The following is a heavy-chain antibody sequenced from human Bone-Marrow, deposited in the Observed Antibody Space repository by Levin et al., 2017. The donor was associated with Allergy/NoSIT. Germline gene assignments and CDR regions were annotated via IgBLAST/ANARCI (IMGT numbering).Heavy chain of an antibody. D-gene: IGHD2-15*01. CDR1: GFTFDDYA. V-gene: IGHV3-9*01. J-gene: IGHJ1*01. CDR2: ISWNSGSI. CDR3: AKDMKGLRYCSGGSCYSGLFQH. Sequence: SLKISCAASGFTFDDYAMHWVRQAPGKGLEWVSGISWNSGSIGYADSVKGRFTISRDNAKNSLYLQMNSLRAEDTALYYCAKDMKGLRYCSGGSCYSGLFQHWGQGTLVTVSS.